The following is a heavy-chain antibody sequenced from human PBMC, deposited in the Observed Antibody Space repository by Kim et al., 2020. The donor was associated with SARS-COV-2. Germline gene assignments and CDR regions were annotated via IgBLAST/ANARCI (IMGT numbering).Heavy chain of an antibody. CDR1: GGSISSSSYY. V-gene: IGHV4-39*07. D-gene: IGHD5-12*01. Sequence: SETLSLTCTVFGGSISSSSYYWGWIRQPPGKGLEWIGSIYYSGSTHYNPFLKSRVTISVDTSKNQFSLKLSSVTAADTAVYYCASSRENSGYGYWRQATL. J-gene: IGHJ4*02. CDR2: IYYSGST. CDR3: ASSRENSGYGY.